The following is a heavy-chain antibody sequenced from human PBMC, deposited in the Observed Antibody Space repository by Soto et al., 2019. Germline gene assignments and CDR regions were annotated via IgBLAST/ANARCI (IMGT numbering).Heavy chain of an antibody. J-gene: IGHJ4*02. D-gene: IGHD3-10*02. V-gene: IGHV4-34*01. CDR1: GGSFSGYY. Sequence: SETLSLTCTVYGGSFSGYYWTWIRQPPGKGLEWIGEITHSGSTNYNPSLKSRVTISVDTSKNQFSLNLNSVTAADTAVYYCARSSVRGWSYWGQGTLVTVSS. CDR3: ARSSVRGWSY. CDR2: ITHSGST.